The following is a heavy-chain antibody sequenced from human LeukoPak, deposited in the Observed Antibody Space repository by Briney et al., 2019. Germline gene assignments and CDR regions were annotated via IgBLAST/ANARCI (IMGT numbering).Heavy chain of an antibody. D-gene: IGHD2-15*01. CDR3: AKPRAVVVAASFDY. CDR2: IRYDGSNK. J-gene: IGHJ4*02. CDR1: GFTFSSYG. Sequence: PGRSLRLSCAASGFTFSSYGMHWVRQAPGKGLEWVAFIRYDGSNKYYADSVKGRFTISRDNSKNTLYLQMNSLRAEDTAVYYCAKPRAVVVAASFDYWGQGTLVTVSS. V-gene: IGHV3-30*02.